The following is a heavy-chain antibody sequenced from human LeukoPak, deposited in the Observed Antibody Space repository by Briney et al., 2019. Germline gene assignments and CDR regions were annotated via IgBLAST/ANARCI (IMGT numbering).Heavy chain of an antibody. J-gene: IGHJ5*02. CDR1: GYSFTNYW. Sequence: GESLKISCKGSGYSFTNYWIGWVRQMPGKGLEWMGTIYPGDSDTRYSPSFQGQVTISADKSISTAYLQWSSLKASDTAMYYCARQYCSGGNCYNHNWFDHWGQGTLVTVSS. CDR2: IYPGDSDT. D-gene: IGHD2-15*01. V-gene: IGHV5-51*01. CDR3: ARQYCSGGNCYNHNWFDH.